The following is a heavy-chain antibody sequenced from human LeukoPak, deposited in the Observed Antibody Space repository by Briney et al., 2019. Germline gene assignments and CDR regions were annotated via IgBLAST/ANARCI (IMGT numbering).Heavy chain of an antibody. CDR3: ARGQQVAGTFDY. Sequence: GRSLRLSCAAPGFTFSSYGMHWVRQAPGKGLEGVAVIWYDGSNKYYADSVKGRFTISRDNSKNTLYLQMNSLRAEDTAGYYCARGQQVAGTFDYWGQGTLVTVSS. J-gene: IGHJ4*02. CDR2: IWYDGSNK. CDR1: GFTFSSYG. D-gene: IGHD6-19*01. V-gene: IGHV3-33*01.